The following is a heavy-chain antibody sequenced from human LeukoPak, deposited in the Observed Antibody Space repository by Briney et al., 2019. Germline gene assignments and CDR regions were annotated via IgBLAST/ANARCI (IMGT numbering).Heavy chain of an antibody. Sequence: SVKVSCKTSGGXFNNYAISWVRQAPGQGLEWMGRVVPMFGIRNYPQTFRGRVNITADKATNTVYMELRSLRAEDTAIYYCATEPSRSYSFDHLDFWGLGTPVTVSS. D-gene: IGHD5-12*01. V-gene: IGHV1-69*04. CDR1: GGXFNNYA. CDR2: VVPMFGIR. J-gene: IGHJ4*02. CDR3: ATEPSRSYSFDHLDF.